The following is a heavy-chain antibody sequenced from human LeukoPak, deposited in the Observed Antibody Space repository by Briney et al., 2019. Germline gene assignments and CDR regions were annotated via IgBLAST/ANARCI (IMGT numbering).Heavy chain of an antibody. D-gene: IGHD3-22*01. CDR3: AKDLDLYYDSSGHDY. J-gene: IGHJ4*02. CDR2: IWYDGSNE. V-gene: IGHV3-33*06. Sequence: GGSLRLSCAASGFTFSSYGMHWVRQAPGKGLEWVAVIWYDGSNEYYADSVKGRFTISRDNSKNTLYLQMNSLRAEDTAVYYCAKDLDLYYDSSGHDYWGQGTLVTVSS. CDR1: GFTFSSYG.